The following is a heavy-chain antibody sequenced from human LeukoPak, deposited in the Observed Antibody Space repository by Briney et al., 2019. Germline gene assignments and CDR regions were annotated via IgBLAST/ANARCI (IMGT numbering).Heavy chain of an antibody. CDR1: GYTFNGSY. J-gene: IGHJ2*01. Sequence: ASVKVSRRASGYTFNGSYMYWVRQAPGQGLEWMGWINPNTGGTNYAQRFQGRVTMTRDTSISTAYMELSRLRSDDTAVYYCARSPRDGWYFDLWGRGTLVTVSS. D-gene: IGHD5-24*01. V-gene: IGHV1-2*02. CDR3: ARSPRDGWYFDL. CDR2: INPNTGGT.